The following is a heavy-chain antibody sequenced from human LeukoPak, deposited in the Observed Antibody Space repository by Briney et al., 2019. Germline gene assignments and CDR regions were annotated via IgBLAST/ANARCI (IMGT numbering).Heavy chain of an antibody. V-gene: IGHV1-18*01. Sequence: ASVKVSCKASGYTFTSYGISWVRQAPGQGLEWMGWISAYNGNTNYAQKLQGRVTMTTDTSTSTAYKELRSLRSDDTAVYYCARVPRPLYLYGMDGWGPGTTVTVSS. CDR1: GYTFTSYG. D-gene: IGHD3-16*01. J-gene: IGHJ6*02. CDR3: ARVPRPLYLYGMDG. CDR2: ISAYNGNT.